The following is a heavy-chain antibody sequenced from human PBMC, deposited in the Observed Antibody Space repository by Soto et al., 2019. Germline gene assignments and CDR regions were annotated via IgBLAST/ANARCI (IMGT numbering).Heavy chain of an antibody. Sequence: GESMKISCKASGYSFSFYWIGWVRQMPGKGLEWMAIMYPDDSDIRYSPSFEAHVTISADKSTSTAFLQWSSLKASDTAMYYCATAYVYDFENSNYYRDAFDIWGQGTLVTVSS. CDR1: GYSFSFYW. J-gene: IGHJ3*02. CDR2: MYPDDSDI. D-gene: IGHD3-22*01. CDR3: ATAYVYDFENSNYYRDAFDI. V-gene: IGHV5-51*01.